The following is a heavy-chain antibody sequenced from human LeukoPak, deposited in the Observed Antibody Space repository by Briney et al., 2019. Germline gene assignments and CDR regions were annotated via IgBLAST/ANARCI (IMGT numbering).Heavy chain of an antibody. J-gene: IGHJ2*01. V-gene: IGHV1-18*01. CDR2: ISAYNGNT. CDR3: ARGPYYDILTGYYNSWYFDL. CDR1: GYTFTSYG. Sequence: ASVKVSCKASGYTFTSYGISWVRQAPGQGLEWMGWISAYNGNTNYAQKLQGRVTMTTDASTSTAYMELRSLRSDDTAVYYCARGPYYDILTGYYNSWYFDLWGRGTLVTVSS. D-gene: IGHD3-9*01.